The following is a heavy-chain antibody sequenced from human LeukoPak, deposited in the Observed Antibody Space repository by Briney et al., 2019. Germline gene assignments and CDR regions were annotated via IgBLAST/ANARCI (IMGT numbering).Heavy chain of an antibody. V-gene: IGHV4-39*07. CDR1: GGSISSSSYY. J-gene: IGHJ4*02. D-gene: IGHD5-12*01. CDR3: ARAQRASWLRSYYFDY. Sequence: PSETLSLTCTVSGGSISSSSYYWGWIRQPPGKGLEWIGSIYYSGSTYYNPSLKSRVAISVDTSKNQFSLKLSSVTAADTAVYYCARAQRASWLRSYYFDYWGQGTLVTVSS. CDR2: IYYSGST.